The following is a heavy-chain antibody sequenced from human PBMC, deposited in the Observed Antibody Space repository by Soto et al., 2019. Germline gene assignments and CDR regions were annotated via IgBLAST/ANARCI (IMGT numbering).Heavy chain of an antibody. CDR1: GGVIGSSY. CDR3: ATFQTMSLVRVGAFNI. D-gene: IGHD3-9*01. J-gene: IGHJ3*02. V-gene: IGHV4-4*08. CDR2: VDSTGT. Sequence: SETLSLTCTVSGGVIGSSYWTWIRQPPGKGLEWIGNVDSTGTSYAPPLKSRVTISLDTSKNQFSLEMTSVTAADTAVYFCATFQTMSLVRVGAFNIWGQGTLVTVSS.